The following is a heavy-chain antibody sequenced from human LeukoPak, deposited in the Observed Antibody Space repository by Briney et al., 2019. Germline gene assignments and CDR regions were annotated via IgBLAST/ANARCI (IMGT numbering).Heavy chain of an antibody. CDR2: ISWNSGRI. D-gene: IGHD4-17*01. V-gene: IGHV3-9*01. CDR1: GFIFRSSW. J-gene: IGHJ4*02. CDR3: ATPLYGDYVGY. Sequence: PGGSLRLSCAASGFIFRSSWMNWVRQAPGKGLEWVSGISWNSGRIGYADSVKGRFTISRDNAKNSLYLQMNSLRAEDTAVYYCATPLYGDYVGYWGQGTLVTVTS.